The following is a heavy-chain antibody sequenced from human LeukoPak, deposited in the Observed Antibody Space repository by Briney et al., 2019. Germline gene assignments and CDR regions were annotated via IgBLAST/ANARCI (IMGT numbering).Heavy chain of an antibody. CDR3: AKGGSSWYTVWFDP. D-gene: IGHD6-13*01. V-gene: IGHV3-23*01. CDR2: INGRGGST. Sequence: GGSLRLSCAASGFTFSNYAMRWVRQAPGKGLEWVSSINGRGGSTYYADSVKGRFTISRDNSKNTLYLQMNSLRAEDTAVYYCAKGGSSWYTVWFDPWGQGTLVTVSS. J-gene: IGHJ5*02. CDR1: GFTFSNYA.